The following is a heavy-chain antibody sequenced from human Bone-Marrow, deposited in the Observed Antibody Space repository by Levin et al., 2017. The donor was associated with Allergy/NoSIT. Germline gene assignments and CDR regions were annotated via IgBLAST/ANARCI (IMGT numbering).Heavy chain of an antibody. CDR1: GYTFSEYY. D-gene: IGHD2-15*01. J-gene: IGHJ4*02. V-gene: IGHV1-2*02. Sequence: ASVKVSCKTSGYTFSEYYIHWVRQAPVQGLEWMGWINPNNDGTINAQKLRGRVTMTRDTSISTAYMELSRLTTDDTAVYFCARQVADGSHYFDYWGQGTLVTVSS. CDR3: ARQVADGSHYFDY. CDR2: INPNNDGT.